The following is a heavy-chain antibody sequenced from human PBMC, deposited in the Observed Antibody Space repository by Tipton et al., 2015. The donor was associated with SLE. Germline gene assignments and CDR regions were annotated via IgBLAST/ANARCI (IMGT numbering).Heavy chain of an antibody. Sequence: TLSLTCAVSGYSISSGYYWGWIRQPPGKGLEWIGTIYHSGSTYYNPSLKSRVTISVDTSKNHFSLKLSSVTAADTAVYYCARDWNIWGQGTMVTVSS. CDR2: IYHSGST. CDR1: GYSISSGYY. D-gene: IGHD3-3*01. CDR3: ARDWNI. V-gene: IGHV4-38-2*02. J-gene: IGHJ3*02.